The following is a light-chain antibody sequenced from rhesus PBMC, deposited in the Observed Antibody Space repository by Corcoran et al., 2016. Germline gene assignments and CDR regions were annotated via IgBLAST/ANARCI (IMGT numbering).Light chain of an antibody. CDR2: YAS. J-gene: IGKJ1*01. Sequence: DIQMTQFPSSLSASVGDKVTITCPASQGISSWLAWYQQKPGKAPKPLIYYASSLHSGVPSRFSGSGARTDYTFTISSLQPEDFATYYCQQYNDLPWTFGQGTKVEIK. CDR3: QQYNDLPWT. CDR1: QGISSW. V-gene: IGKV1-19*01.